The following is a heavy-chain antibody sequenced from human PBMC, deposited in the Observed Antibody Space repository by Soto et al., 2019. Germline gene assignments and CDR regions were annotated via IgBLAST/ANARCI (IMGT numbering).Heavy chain of an antibody. CDR1: GFTFGDYA. Sequence: GGSLRLSCTASGFTFGDYAMSWFRQAPGKGLEWVGFIRSKAYGGTTEYAASVKGRFTISRDDSKSIAYLQMNSLKTEDTAVYYCTREYDILTGYYLLDYWGQGTLVTVSS. D-gene: IGHD3-9*01. J-gene: IGHJ4*02. V-gene: IGHV3-49*03. CDR3: TREYDILTGYYLLDY. CDR2: IRSKAYGGTT.